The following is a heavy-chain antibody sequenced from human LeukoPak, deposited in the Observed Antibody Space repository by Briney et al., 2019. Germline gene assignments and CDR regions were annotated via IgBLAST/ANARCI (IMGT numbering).Heavy chain of an antibody. CDR2: IKQDGSDK. V-gene: IGHV3-7*01. CDR1: GFTFTKYW. D-gene: IGHD1-14*01. Sequence: PGDSLRLSCAASGFTFTKYWMTWVPQAPGKGLEWVGNIKQDGSDKNYMDSVKGRFTISRDNTKNSVYLQMSSLRAEDTAVYYCAREVWGPEYWGQGTLVTVSS. CDR3: AREVWGPEY. J-gene: IGHJ4*02.